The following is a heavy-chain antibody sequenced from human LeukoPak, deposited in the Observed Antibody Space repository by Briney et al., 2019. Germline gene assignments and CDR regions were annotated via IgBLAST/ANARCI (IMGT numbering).Heavy chain of an antibody. CDR3: AGDILTGYYFDY. V-gene: IGHV4-59*01. J-gene: IGHJ4*02. D-gene: IGHD3-9*01. Sequence: PSETLSLTCTVSGGSISSYYWSWIRQPPGKGLEWIGYIYYSGSTNYNPSLKSRVTISVDTSKNQFSLKLSSVTAADTAVYYCAGDILTGYYFDYWGQGTLVTVSS. CDR1: GGSISSYY. CDR2: IYYSGST.